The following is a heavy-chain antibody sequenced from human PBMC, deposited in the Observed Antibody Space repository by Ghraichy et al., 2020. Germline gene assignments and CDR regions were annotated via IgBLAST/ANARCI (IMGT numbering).Heavy chain of an antibody. V-gene: IGHV4-31*03. CDR3: ARDHAGAYYYYAMDV. CDR2: IYHSGGT. Sequence: SETRSLTCTVSGDSITSGDYYWTWIRQHPGKGLEWIGYIYHSGGTYYNPSLKSRLTISVDTSKNQFSLKLSSVTAADTAVYYCARDHAGAYYYYAMDVWGQGTTVTVSS. D-gene: IGHD2-8*02. J-gene: IGHJ6*02. CDR1: GDSITSGDYY.